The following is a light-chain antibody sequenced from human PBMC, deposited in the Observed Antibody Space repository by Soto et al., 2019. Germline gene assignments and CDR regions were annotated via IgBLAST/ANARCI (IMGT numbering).Light chain of an antibody. J-gene: IGKJ2*01. CDR3: QKYNHYSSYT. Sequence: DIQMNQSPSTLSASVGDRVTITCRASQSISNWLAWYQQKPGKAPKLLIYKTSNLQSGVPSRFSGSGSGTEFTLTISSLQPDDFASYYCQKYNHYSSYTFGRGTKLEIK. CDR2: KTS. V-gene: IGKV1-5*03. CDR1: QSISNW.